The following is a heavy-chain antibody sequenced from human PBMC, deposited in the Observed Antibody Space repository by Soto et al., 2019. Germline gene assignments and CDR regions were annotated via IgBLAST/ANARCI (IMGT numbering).Heavy chain of an antibody. CDR1: GYTFTSYA. CDR3: ARGGSLVVVTAPYDH. J-gene: IGHJ4*02. V-gene: IGHV1-3*01. Sequence: VASVKVSCKASGYTFTSYAMHWVRQAPGQRLEWMGWINAGNGNTKYSQKFQGRVTITRDTSASTAYMELSSLRSEDTAVYYCARGGSLVVVTAPYDHGGQGTLV. D-gene: IGHD2-21*02. CDR2: INAGNGNT.